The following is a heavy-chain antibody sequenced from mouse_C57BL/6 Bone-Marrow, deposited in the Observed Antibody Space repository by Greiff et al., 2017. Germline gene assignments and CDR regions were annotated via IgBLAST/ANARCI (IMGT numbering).Heavy chain of an antibody. V-gene: IGHV5-17*01. Sequence: EVQLQESGGGLVKPGGSLKLSCAASGFTFSGYGMHWVRQAPEKGLEWVAYISSGSSTIYYADTVKGRFTISRDNAKNTLFLQMTSLRSEDTAMYYCARYYYGSSYGWYFDVWGTGTTVTVSS. CDR1: GFTFSGYG. CDR3: ARYYYGSSYGWYFDV. J-gene: IGHJ1*03. D-gene: IGHD1-1*01. CDR2: ISSGSSTI.